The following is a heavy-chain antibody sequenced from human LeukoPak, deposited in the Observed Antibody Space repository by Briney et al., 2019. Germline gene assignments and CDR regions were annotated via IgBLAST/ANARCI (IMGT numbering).Heavy chain of an antibody. CDR1: GYTLTELS. Sequence: ASVKVSCRVSGYTLTELSMHWVRQAPGKGLEWMGGFDPEDGETIYAQKFQGRVTMTEDTSTDTAYMELSSLRSEDAAVYYCATGHSSSWYTVSYWGQGTLVTVSS. J-gene: IGHJ4*02. D-gene: IGHD6-13*01. CDR2: FDPEDGET. CDR3: ATGHSSSWYTVSY. V-gene: IGHV1-24*01.